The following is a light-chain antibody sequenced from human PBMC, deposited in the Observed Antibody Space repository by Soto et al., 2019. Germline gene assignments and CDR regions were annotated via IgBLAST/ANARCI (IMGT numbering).Light chain of an antibody. CDR1: RDIITW. Sequence: DIQLTQSPSTLSASVGDRVTITCRASRDIITWLAWYQQRPGKAPKLLISKASTLEGGVPSRFSGSGSGTEFTLTISGLQPDDXATXYXQQYKSYSWTFGPGTKVEI. V-gene: IGKV1-5*03. CDR2: KAS. J-gene: IGKJ1*01. CDR3: QQYKSYSWT.